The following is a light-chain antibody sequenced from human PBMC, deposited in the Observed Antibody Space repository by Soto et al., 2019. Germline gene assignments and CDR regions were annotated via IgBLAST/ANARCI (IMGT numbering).Light chain of an antibody. Sequence: DIQMTQSPSTLSASVGDRVTITCRASQNINNLLAWYQQKPGKAPNLLIYKASSLESGVPSRFSGSGYGTEFTLTISSLQPEDFATFYCQQYSTYSRAFGQGTKADIK. CDR1: QNINNL. J-gene: IGKJ1*01. CDR2: KAS. V-gene: IGKV1-5*03. CDR3: QQYSTYSRA.